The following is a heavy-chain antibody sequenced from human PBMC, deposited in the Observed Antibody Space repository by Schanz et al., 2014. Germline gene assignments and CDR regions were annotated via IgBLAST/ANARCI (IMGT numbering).Heavy chain of an antibody. D-gene: IGHD3-3*01. CDR3: ARSAGRDFWSGYYTRFDY. CDR1: GYIFTSYG. Sequence: QVQLVQSGPEVKKPGATVKVSCKASGYIFTSYGISWVRQAPGQGLEWMGWISAYNGNTKYPQKLQGRVTMTTDTTTSTACMELRSLRSDDTAVYYCARSAGRDFWSGYYTRFDYWGQGTLVTVSS. CDR2: ISAYNGNT. J-gene: IGHJ4*02. V-gene: IGHV1-18*01.